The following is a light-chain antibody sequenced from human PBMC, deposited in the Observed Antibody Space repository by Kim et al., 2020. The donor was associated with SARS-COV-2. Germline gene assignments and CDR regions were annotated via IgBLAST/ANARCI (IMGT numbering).Light chain of an antibody. CDR1: KLGDKY. CDR2: QDR. Sequence: VRPGPAARITCSGDKLGDKYAGWYQQKPGQSPVLVIYQDRKRPSGIPERFSGSNSGNTATLTISGTQAMDEADYYCQAWDSSTAVFGGGTQLTVL. J-gene: IGLJ3*02. V-gene: IGLV3-1*01. CDR3: QAWDSSTAV.